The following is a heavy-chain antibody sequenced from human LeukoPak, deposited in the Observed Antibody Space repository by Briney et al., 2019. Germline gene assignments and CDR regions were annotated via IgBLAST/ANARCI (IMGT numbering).Heavy chain of an antibody. J-gene: IGHJ4*02. D-gene: IGHD3-22*01. CDR2: ISGSGGST. V-gene: IGHV3-23*01. Sequence: GGSLRLSCAASGFSFSSYWMSWVRQAPGKGLEWVSAISGSGGSTYYADSVKGRFTISRDNSKNTLYMQMNSLRAEDTAVYYCAKDFYDNSGSRYDHWGQGTLVTASS. CDR1: GFSFSSYW. CDR3: AKDFYDNSGSRYDH.